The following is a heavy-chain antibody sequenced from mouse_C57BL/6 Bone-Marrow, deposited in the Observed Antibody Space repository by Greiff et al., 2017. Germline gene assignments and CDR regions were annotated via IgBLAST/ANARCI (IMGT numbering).Heavy chain of an antibody. J-gene: IGHJ4*01. CDR2: SRNKANDYTT. CDR1: GFTFSDFY. Sequence: EVHLVESGGGLVQSGRSLRLSCATSGFTFSDFYMEWVRQAPGKGLEWIAASRNKANDYTTEYSASVKGRFIVSRDTSQSILYLQMNALRAEDTAIYYGARDVKGAMDYWGQGTSVTVSS. V-gene: IGHV7-1*01. D-gene: IGHD1-3*01. CDR3: ARDVKGAMDY.